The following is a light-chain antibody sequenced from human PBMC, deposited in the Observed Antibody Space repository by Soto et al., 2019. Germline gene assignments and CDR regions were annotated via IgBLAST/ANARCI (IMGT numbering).Light chain of an antibody. Sequence: EIVLTQSPGTLSLSPGERATLSCRASQSVSSSYLAWYQQKPGQAPRLLIYGAYSRATGLPARFSGSGSGTDFTLTISKLEPEDFAVYYCQQYGSSPLTFGQGTKVEIK. V-gene: IGKV3-20*01. CDR2: GAY. J-gene: IGKJ1*01. CDR3: QQYGSSPLT. CDR1: QSVSSSY.